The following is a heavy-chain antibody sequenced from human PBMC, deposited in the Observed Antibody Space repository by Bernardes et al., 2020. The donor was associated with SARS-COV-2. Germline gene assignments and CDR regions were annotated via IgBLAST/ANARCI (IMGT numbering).Heavy chain of an antibody. CDR3: ARDRLYDFWGGSDYYYGMDG. Sequence: QTLSLTCAISGDSVSSNSAAWNWIRQSPSRGLEWLGRTYYRSKWYNDYAVSVKSRITINPDTSKNQFSLQLNSVTPEDTAVYYCARDRLYDFWGGSDYYYGMDGWGQGTTVTVSS. CDR2: TYYRSKWYN. J-gene: IGHJ6*02. CDR1: GDSVSSNSAA. V-gene: IGHV6-1*01. D-gene: IGHD3-3*01.